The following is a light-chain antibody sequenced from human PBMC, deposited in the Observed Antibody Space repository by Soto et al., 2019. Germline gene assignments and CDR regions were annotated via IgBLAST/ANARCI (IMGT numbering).Light chain of an antibody. Sequence: ETVMTQSPSPLSVSPGERATLSFRARQSVNSNLAWYPQKLGQAPRVLIHGASTRSTGIPARFSGSGAGTEFIITISTLQSEDCAIYYCQEYNTWTWTFGQGTKVEIK. V-gene: IGKV3-15*01. J-gene: IGKJ1*01. CDR2: GAS. CDR1: QSVNSN. CDR3: QEYNTWTWT.